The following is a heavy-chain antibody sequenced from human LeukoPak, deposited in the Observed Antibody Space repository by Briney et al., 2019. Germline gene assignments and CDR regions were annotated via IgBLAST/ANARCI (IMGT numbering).Heavy chain of an antibody. CDR1: GFTFSSCG. CDR3: AKERDGYNYGLDY. D-gene: IGHD5-24*01. J-gene: IGHJ4*02. V-gene: IGHV3-33*06. Sequence: HPGRSLRLSCAASGFTFSSCGMHWVRQAPGKGLEWVAVIWYNGSNKYYADSVKGRFTISRDNSKNTLYLQMNSLRAEDTAVYYCAKERDGYNYGLDYWGQGTLVTVSS. CDR2: IWYNGSNK.